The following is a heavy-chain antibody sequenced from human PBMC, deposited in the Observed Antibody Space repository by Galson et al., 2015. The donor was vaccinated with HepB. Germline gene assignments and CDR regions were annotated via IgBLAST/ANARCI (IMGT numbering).Heavy chain of an antibody. D-gene: IGHD4-17*01. CDR1: GFTFGGYG. CDR3: AREGRITVTIFDY. V-gene: IGHV3-33*01. CDR2: IWYDGSNQ. Sequence: SLRLSCAASGFTFGGYGMHWVRQAPGKGLEWVGVIWYDGSNQHYADSVKGRFTISRDNSKNILYLQMNSLRAEDTAVYYRAREGRITVTIFDYWGQGSLVTVSS. J-gene: IGHJ4*02.